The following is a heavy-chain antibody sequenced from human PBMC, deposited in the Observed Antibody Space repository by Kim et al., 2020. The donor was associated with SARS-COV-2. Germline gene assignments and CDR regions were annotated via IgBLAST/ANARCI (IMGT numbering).Heavy chain of an antibody. Sequence: SETLSLTCTVSGGSISSGGNSWAWTRQPPGEGLDWIGYIYYSGATSYNPSLKSRVPLQATPPKTRFSLRRTLVPPAAPAAYYGPGDYIWIVFFIGCLDP. CDR3: PGDYIWIVFFIGCLDP. V-gene: IGHV4-31*03. CDR2: IYYSGAT. D-gene: IGHD3-9*01. CDR1: GGSISSGGNS. J-gene: IGHJ5*02.